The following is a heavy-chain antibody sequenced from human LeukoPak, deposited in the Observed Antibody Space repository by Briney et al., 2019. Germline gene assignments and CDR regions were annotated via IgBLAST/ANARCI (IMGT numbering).Heavy chain of an antibody. D-gene: IGHD3-22*01. J-gene: IGHJ6*03. V-gene: IGHV3-73*01. CDR2: IRSKANSYAT. CDR1: GFTFSGSA. Sequence: GGSLRLSCAASGFTFSGSAMHWVRQASGKGLEWVGRIRSKANSYATAYAASVKGRFTISRDDSKNTAYLQMNSLKTEDTAVYYCTRQVDYYDSSGYSFEDYYYYYMDVWGKGTTVTVSS. CDR3: TRQVDYYDSSGYSFEDYYYYYMDV.